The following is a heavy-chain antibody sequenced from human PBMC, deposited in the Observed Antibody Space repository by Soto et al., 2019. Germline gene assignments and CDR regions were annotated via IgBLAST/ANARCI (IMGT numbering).Heavy chain of an antibody. Sequence: VNLSCKAFGYTLTSYPISCVRHAPGQRLESMGWISAYHGNTNYAQKLQGRVTMTTDTSTSTASMELRSLNSYHTALYYSQRGLCSDIVPGYRRGGAFDIWREGRMGT. J-gene: IGHJ3*02. D-gene: IGHD3-9*01. CDR3: QRGLCSDIVPGYRRGGAFDI. V-gene: IGHV1-18*01. CDR2: ISAYHGNT. CDR1: GYTLTSYP.